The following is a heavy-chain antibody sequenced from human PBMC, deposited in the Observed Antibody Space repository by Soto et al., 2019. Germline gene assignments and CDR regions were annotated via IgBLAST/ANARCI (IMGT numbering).Heavy chain of an antibody. Sequence: LRLSCASSMFTFRSDWISWVRQAPGKGLEWVANIKQDGSEKYYVDSVKGRFTISRDNAKNSLYLQMNSLRAEDTAVYYCARDAYYYDSSGYLLRGQGTLVPVSS. CDR3: ARDAYYYDSSGYLL. CDR2: IKQDGSEK. CDR1: MFTFRSDW. V-gene: IGHV3-7*03. D-gene: IGHD3-22*01. J-gene: IGHJ4*02.